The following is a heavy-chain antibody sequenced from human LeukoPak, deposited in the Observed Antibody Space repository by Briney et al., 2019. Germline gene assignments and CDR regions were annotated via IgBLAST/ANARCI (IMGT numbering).Heavy chain of an antibody. CDR2: FSLDTDRI. D-gene: IGHD2-15*01. CDR3: GKDITPGGMDV. Sequence: GGSLRLSCVASGLTLDYYAMHWVRQAPGKGREWVAGFSLDTDRIDYADSVKGRFTVSRDNAKNSLYLQMNSLRPEDTAVYYCGKDITPGGMDVWGQGTTVTVSS. V-gene: IGHV3-9*01. CDR1: GLTLDYYA. J-gene: IGHJ6*02.